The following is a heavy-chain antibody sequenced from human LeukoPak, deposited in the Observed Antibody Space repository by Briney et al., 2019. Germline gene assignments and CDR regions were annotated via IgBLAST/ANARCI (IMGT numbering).Heavy chain of an antibody. CDR2: IYYSETT. D-gene: IGHD3-16*01. Sequence: KPSETLSLTCSVSGGSISNYFWSWIRQPPGKVLECIGFIYYSETTNYNPSFKSRVTISVDTSKNQFSLKVKSVTAADTAVYYCARVRRFGAGQDYWGQGTLVTFSS. J-gene: IGHJ4*02. V-gene: IGHV4-59*12. CDR1: GGSISNYF. CDR3: ARVRRFGAGQDY.